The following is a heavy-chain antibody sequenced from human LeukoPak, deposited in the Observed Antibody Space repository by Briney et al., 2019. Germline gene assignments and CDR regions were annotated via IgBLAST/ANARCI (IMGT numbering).Heavy chain of an antibody. J-gene: IGHJ4*02. CDR1: TXTXYX. CDR3: ARDLDGY. Sequence: TXTXYXXXWVXQAPGQGLEWMGWISAYNGNTNYAQKLQGRGTMTTDTSTSTAYMELRSLRSDDTAVYYCARDLDGYWGQGTLVTVSS. D-gene: IGHD1-1*01. V-gene: IGHV1-18*04. CDR2: ISAYNGNT.